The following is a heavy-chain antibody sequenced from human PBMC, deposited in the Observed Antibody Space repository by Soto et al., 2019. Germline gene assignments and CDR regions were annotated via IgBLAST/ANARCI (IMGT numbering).Heavy chain of an antibody. CDR2: INHSGST. D-gene: IGHD5-12*01. Sequence: QVQLQQWGAGLLKPSETLSLTCAVYGGSFSGYYWSWIRQPPGKGLEWIGEINHSGSTNYNPSLKSRVTISVDTSKNQFSLTLSSVTAADTAVYYCARGRWLRSSFDYWGQGTLVTVSS. CDR3: ARGRWLRSSFDY. J-gene: IGHJ4*02. V-gene: IGHV4-34*01. CDR1: GGSFSGYY.